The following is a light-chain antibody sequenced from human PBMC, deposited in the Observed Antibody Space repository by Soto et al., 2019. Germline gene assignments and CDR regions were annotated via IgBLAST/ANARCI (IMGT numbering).Light chain of an antibody. CDR2: DVF. Sequence: EIVLTQSPATLSLSPGERATLSCRASQSVSSYLAWYQQKPGQAPRLLIYDVFNRATGVPARFSGSGSGTDFTITISSLEPEDFAVYYCQQRSNWPPSTFGQGTRLEIK. CDR1: QSVSSY. J-gene: IGKJ5*01. V-gene: IGKV3-11*01. CDR3: QQRSNWPPST.